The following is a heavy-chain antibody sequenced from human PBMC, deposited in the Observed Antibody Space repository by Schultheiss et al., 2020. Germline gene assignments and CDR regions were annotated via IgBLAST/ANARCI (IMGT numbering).Heavy chain of an antibody. CDR3: AKEIGGGLFDY. Sequence: GESLKISCGTSGFTFSSYWMSWVRQAPGKGLEWVAVISYDGSNKYYADSVKGRFTISRDNSKNTLYLQMNSLRAEDTAVYYCAKEIGGGLFDYWGQGTLVTVSS. J-gene: IGHJ4*02. CDR1: GFTFSSYW. D-gene: IGHD2-15*01. CDR2: ISYDGSNK. V-gene: IGHV3-30*18.